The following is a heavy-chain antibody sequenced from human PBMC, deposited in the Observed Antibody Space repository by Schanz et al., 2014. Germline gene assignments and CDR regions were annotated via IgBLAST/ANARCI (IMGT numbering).Heavy chain of an antibody. V-gene: IGHV1-46*01. Sequence: QVHLEQSGPEVKKPGASVRVSCKASGYTFTTYYIHWVRQAPGQGLEWMGKINPSSGTTRIAQNFQGRLTVTRDTSTSTSYMELRSLTSDDTAVYYCATGPHIVVAFDYWGQGTLVTVSS. J-gene: IGHJ4*02. D-gene: IGHD2-21*01. CDR2: INPSSGTT. CDR1: GYTFTTYY. CDR3: ATGPHIVVAFDY.